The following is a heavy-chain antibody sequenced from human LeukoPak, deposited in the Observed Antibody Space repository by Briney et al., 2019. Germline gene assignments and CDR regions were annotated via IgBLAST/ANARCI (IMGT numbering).Heavy chain of an antibody. CDR1: GFTVSNNY. D-gene: IGHD1-26*01. Sequence: GGSLRLSCAASGFTVSNNYMSCVRQAPGTGLEWIAVIYSGGSTFHADSEKGRFIISRDNSKNTLYLQMNSLRVEDTAVYYCATGTHPGNWGQGTLVTVSS. CDR3: ATGTHPGN. V-gene: IGHV3-66*01. J-gene: IGHJ4*02. CDR2: IYSGGST.